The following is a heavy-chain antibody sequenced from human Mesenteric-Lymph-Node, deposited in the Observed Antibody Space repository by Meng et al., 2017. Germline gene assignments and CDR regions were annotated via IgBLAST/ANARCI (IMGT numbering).Heavy chain of an antibody. V-gene: IGHV3-74*01. Sequence: EVQLVGSGGDLVQPGGSLRLSCAASGFTFISYWLHWVRQAPGKGLVWVSRVNNDGTDTIYADSVKGRFTISRDNAKNTLYLQMNSLRVDDTAVYYCARGGFDHAFDMWGQGTVVTVSS. CDR2: VNNDGTDT. CDR3: ARGGFDHAFDM. CDR1: GFTFISYW. J-gene: IGHJ3*02. D-gene: IGHD1-26*01.